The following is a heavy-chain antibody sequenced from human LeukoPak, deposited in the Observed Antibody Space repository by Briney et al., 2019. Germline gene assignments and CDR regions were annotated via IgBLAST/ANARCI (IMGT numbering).Heavy chain of an antibody. D-gene: IGHD3-3*01. CDR2: TSVYSGNT. J-gene: IGHJ4*02. Sequence: ASVKVSCKTSGYIFASYGISWVRQAPGQGLEWMGWTSVYSGNTYYGKKFQGRVTVTTDTSTSTGYMELRSLRSDDTAVYYCARDAHDLLSGYMWGQGTLVTVSS. CDR1: GYIFASYG. CDR3: ARDAHDLLSGYM. V-gene: IGHV1-18*01.